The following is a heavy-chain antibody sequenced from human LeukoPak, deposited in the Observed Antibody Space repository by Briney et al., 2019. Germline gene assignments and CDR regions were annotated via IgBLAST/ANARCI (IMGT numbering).Heavy chain of an antibody. Sequence: GGSLRLSCAASGFTFSSYGMHWVRQAPGKGLEWVAFIRYDGSNKYYADSVKGRFTISRDNSKNTLYLQMNSLRAEDTAVYYCAKYLYSSGIHYYYYMDVWGKGTAVTVSS. CDR2: IRYDGSNK. V-gene: IGHV3-30*02. CDR1: GFTFSSYG. J-gene: IGHJ6*03. D-gene: IGHD6-19*01. CDR3: AKYLYSSGIHYYYYMDV.